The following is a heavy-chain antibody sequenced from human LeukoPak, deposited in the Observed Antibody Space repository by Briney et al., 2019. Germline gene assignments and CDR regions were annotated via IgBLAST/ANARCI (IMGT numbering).Heavy chain of an antibody. J-gene: IGHJ6*03. CDR2: IYYSGST. CDR3: ARHHPLGYCSRGSCTHYYYYYMDV. CDR1: GGSISSSSYY. V-gene: IGHV4-39*01. D-gene: IGHD2-15*01. Sequence: SETLSLTCTVSGGSISSSSYYWGWIRQPPGKGLEWIGSIYYSGSTYYNPSLESRVTISVDSSKNQFSLKLSSVTAADTAVYYSARHHPLGYCSRGSCTHYYYYYMDVWGKGTTVTVSS.